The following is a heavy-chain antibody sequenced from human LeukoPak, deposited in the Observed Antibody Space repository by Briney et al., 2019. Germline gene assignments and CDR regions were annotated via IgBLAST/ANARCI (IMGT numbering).Heavy chain of an antibody. Sequence: SETLSLTCTVSGGSISSYYWSWIRQPAGEGLEWIGRLHTSGSTYYNPSLKSRVTISVDTSKNQFSLKLSSVTAADTAVYYCARGFSGYPLNYFDYWGQGTLVTVSS. CDR3: ARGFSGYPLNYFDY. CDR1: GGSISSYY. J-gene: IGHJ4*02. CDR2: LHTSGST. D-gene: IGHD3-22*01. V-gene: IGHV4-4*07.